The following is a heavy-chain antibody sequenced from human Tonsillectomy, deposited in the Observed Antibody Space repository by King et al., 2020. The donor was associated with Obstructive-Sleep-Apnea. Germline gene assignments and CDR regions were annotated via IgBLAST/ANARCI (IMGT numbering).Heavy chain of an antibody. V-gene: IGHV3-7*01. D-gene: IGHD3-10*01. CDR2: IKQDGSEK. CDR3: AREGWYPYGSGSYQDY. J-gene: IGHJ4*02. CDR1: GFTFSVYW. Sequence: VQLVESGGGLVQPGGSLRLSCAASGFTFSVYWMSWVRQAPGKGLEWVANIKQDGSEKYYLDSVKGRFSLSRDNAKKSLFLQMNSLRAEDTAVYYCAREGWYPYGSGSYQDYWGQGTLVTVSS.